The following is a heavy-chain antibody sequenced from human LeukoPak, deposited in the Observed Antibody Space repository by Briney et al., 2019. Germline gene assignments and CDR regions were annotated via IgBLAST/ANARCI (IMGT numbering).Heavy chain of an antibody. CDR3: AKDHGYSYGYPSPNWFDP. CDR1: GFTFSSYG. V-gene: IGHV3-30*02. J-gene: IGHJ5*02. CDR2: IWYDGSNK. D-gene: IGHD5-18*01. Sequence: GGSLRLSCAASGFTFSSYGMHWVRQAPGKGLEWVAVIWYDGSNKYYADSVKGRFTISRDNSKNTLYLQMNSLRAEDTAVYYCAKDHGYSYGYPSPNWFDPWGQGTLVTVSS.